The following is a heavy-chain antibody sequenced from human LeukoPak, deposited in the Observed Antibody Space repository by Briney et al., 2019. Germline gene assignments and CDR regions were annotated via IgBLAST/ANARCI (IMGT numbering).Heavy chain of an antibody. V-gene: IGHV3-23*01. J-gene: IGHJ4*02. CDR2: ISGSGGST. CDR3: AKDRERHFDWFLFDY. CDR1: GFTFSSYA. D-gene: IGHD3-9*01. Sequence: PGGSLRLSCAASGFTFSSYAMSWVRQAPGKGLEWVSAISGSGGSTYYADSVKGRFTISRDNSKNTLYLQMNSLRAEDTAVYYCAKDRERHFDWFLFDYWGQGTLVTVSS.